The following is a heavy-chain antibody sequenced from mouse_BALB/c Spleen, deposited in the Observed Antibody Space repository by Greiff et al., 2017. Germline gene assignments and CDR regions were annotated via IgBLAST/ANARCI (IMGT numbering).Heavy chain of an antibody. CDR1: GFTFSSYG. J-gene: IGHJ4*01. V-gene: IGHV5-6-3*01. Sequence: EVMLVESGGGLVQPGGSLKLSCAASGFTFSSYGMSWVRQTPDKRLELVATINSNGGSTYYPDSVKGRFTISRDNAKNTLYLQMSSLKSEDTAMYYCARGSYYDYDGGAMDYWGQGTSVTVSS. CDR3: ARGSYYDYDGGAMDY. D-gene: IGHD2-4*01. CDR2: INSNGGST.